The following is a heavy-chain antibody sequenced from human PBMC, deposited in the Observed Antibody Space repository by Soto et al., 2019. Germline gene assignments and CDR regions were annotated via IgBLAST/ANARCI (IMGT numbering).Heavy chain of an antibody. CDR1: GFTFSNYS. V-gene: IGHV3-48*01. Sequence: PGGPLRLSYAASGFTFSNYSMNWVRQAPGKGLEWVSYISSSSSTIYYADSVKGRFTISRDNAKNSLYLQMNSLRAEDTAVYYCARDYSYGPFDYWGQGTLVTVS. CDR2: ISSSSSTI. J-gene: IGHJ4*02. CDR3: ARDYSYGPFDY. D-gene: IGHD5-18*01.